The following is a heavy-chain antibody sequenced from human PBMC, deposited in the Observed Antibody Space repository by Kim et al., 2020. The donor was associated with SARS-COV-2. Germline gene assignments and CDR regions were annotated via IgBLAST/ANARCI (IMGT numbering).Heavy chain of an antibody. V-gene: IGHV4-34*01. CDR2: INHSGST. D-gene: IGHD6-19*01. J-gene: IGHJ4*02. CDR3: ARGGLRYSSGWYPV. CDR1: GGSFSGYY. Sequence: SETLSLTCAVYGGSFSGYYWSWIRQPPGKGLEWIGEINHSGSTNYNPSLKSRVTISVDTSKNQFSLKLSSVTAADTAVYYCARGGLRYSSGWYPVWGQGTLVTVSS.